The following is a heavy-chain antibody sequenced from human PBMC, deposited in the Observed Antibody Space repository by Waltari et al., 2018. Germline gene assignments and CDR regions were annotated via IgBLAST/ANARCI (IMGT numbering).Heavy chain of an antibody. CDR3: ATGGAYCFADCHSIH. J-gene: IGHJ4*02. D-gene: IGHD2-21*02. CDR2: ISGTTDGI. CDR1: GLRFSTYG. Sequence: EVQVLASGGGLVQPGGSLRLSCPASGLRFSTYGMSWVRQAPGKGLEWVSTISGTTDGINYADSVKGRFTISRDNSKNTLYLQMNSLRVEDTAVYYCATGGAYCFADCHSIHWGQGTLVTVSS. V-gene: IGHV3-23*01.